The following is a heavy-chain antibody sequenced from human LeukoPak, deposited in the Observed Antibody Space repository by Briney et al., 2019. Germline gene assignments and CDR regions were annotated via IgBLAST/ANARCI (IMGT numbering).Heavy chain of an antibody. D-gene: IGHD2-2*01. Sequence: ASVKVSCKASGYTFTGYYMHWVRQAPGQGLEWMGWINPNSGGTNYAQKFQGRVTMTRDTSISTAYMELSRLRSDDTAVYYCARVRLGYCSSTSCYPFDYWGQGTLVTVSS. V-gene: IGHV1-2*02. J-gene: IGHJ4*02. CDR3: ARVRLGYCSSTSCYPFDY. CDR2: INPNSGGT. CDR1: GYTFTGYY.